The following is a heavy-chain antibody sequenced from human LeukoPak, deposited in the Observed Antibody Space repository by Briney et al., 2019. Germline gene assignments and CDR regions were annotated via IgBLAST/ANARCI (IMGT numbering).Heavy chain of an antibody. D-gene: IGHD5-24*01. J-gene: IGHJ4*02. Sequence: SETLSLTCAVYGGSFSGYFWSWIRQPPGKGLEWIGEINHSGSTNYNPSLKSRVTISVDTSKNQFSLKLSSVTAADTAVYYCARGQDGYNHLDYWGQGTLVTVSS. V-gene: IGHV4-34*01. CDR2: INHSGST. CDR1: GGSFSGYF. CDR3: ARGQDGYNHLDY.